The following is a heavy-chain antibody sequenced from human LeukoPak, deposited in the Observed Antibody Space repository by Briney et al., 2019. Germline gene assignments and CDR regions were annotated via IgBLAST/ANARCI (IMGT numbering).Heavy chain of an antibody. D-gene: IGHD3-22*01. CDR3: ATHTRDYYDSSLGY. V-gene: IGHV1-8*03. Sequence: ASVKVSCKASGYTFTAYGINWVRQAPGQGLEWMGWISAYSGNTGYAQKFQGRVTITRNTSISTAYMELSSLRSEDTAVYYCATHTRDYYDSSLGYWGQGTLVTVSS. CDR2: ISAYSGNT. J-gene: IGHJ4*02. CDR1: GYTFTAYG.